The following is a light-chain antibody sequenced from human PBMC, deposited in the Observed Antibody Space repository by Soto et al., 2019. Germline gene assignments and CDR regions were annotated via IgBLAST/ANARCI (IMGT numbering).Light chain of an antibody. Sequence: EIVLTQSPATLSLSPGGRATLSCRASQSVSSYFAWYQQKPGQAPRLLIYDASNRATGIPARFSGSGSGTNFTLTISSVEPEDFAVYYCQQRRNWPPYTLGQGTKLEIK. CDR2: DAS. V-gene: IGKV3-11*01. J-gene: IGKJ2*01. CDR1: QSVSSY. CDR3: QQRRNWPPYT.